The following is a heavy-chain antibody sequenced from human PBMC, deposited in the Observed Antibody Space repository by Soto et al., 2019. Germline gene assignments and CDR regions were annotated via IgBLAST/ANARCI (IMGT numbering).Heavy chain of an antibody. CDR3: AKDISSYYDSSGYLGY. Sequence: PGESLKISCKGSENTFSCYWIAWVRQLPGKGLECMGIIYPDDSDTRYSPSFQGQVTISADKSITTAYLEWSSLKASDTAMYYCAKDISSYYDSSGYLGYWGQGTLVTVSS. J-gene: IGHJ4*02. V-gene: IGHV5-51*01. CDR1: ENTFSCYW. CDR2: IYPDDSDT. D-gene: IGHD3-22*01.